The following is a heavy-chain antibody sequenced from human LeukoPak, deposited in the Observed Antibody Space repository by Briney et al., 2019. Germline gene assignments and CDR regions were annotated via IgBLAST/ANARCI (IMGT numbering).Heavy chain of an antibody. Sequence: PGGSLRLSCAASGFSFTSSWMSWVRQAPGKGLEWVGRIKSKIDGETPEYAAAVKGRFTISRDDSKNTLHLQMNSLKTEDTAVYYCKAWFTGRPEGGQGTLVTVSS. D-gene: IGHD3-10*01. CDR2: IKSKIDGETP. CDR1: GFSFTSSW. CDR3: KAWFTGRPE. J-gene: IGHJ4*02. V-gene: IGHV3-15*01.